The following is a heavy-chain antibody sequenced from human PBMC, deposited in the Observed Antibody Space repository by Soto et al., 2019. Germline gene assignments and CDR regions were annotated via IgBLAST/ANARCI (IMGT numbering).Heavy chain of an antibody. CDR2: ISGSGGST. CDR3: AKAGSPPLLWFGETC. D-gene: IGHD3-10*01. J-gene: IGHJ4*02. Sequence: EVQLLESGGGLVQPGGSLRLSCAASGFTFSGYAMSWVRQAPGKGLEWVSAISGSGGSTYYADSVKGRFTISRDNSKNTLYLQMNSLRAEDTAVYYCAKAGSPPLLWFGETCWGQGTLVTVSS. CDR1: GFTFSGYA. V-gene: IGHV3-23*01.